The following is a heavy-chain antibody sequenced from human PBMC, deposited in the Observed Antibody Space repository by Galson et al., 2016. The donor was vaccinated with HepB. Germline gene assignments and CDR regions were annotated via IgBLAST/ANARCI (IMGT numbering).Heavy chain of an antibody. D-gene: IGHD6-19*01. Sequence: SVKVSCKASRYTFTSYAMHWVRQAPGQRLEWMGWINAGNGNTKYSQKFQGRVTITRDTSASTAYMELRSLRSEDTAVYYCARRGIAVAGFDYWGQGTLVTVAS. V-gene: IGHV1-3*01. CDR3: ARRGIAVAGFDY. CDR2: INAGNGNT. J-gene: IGHJ4*02. CDR1: RYTFTSYA.